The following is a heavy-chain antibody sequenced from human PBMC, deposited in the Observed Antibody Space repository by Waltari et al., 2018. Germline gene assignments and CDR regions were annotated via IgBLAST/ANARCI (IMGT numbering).Heavy chain of an antibody. V-gene: IGHV1-69*01. Sequence: QVQLVQSGTEVKKPGSSVKVACKASGDSFSIYVISWLRQAPGQGLEWRGDIIPISQATNYAPKFQGRVTITADDSTSTAYMDLSSLRSDDTAVYYCARDADPGWFEYRGPGTLVTVSS. CDR1: GDSFSIYV. CDR3: ARDADPGWFEY. J-gene: IGHJ4*02. CDR2: IIPISQAT.